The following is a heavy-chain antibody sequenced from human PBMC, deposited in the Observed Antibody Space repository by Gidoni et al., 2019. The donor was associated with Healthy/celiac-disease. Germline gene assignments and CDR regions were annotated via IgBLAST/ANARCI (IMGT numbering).Heavy chain of an antibody. V-gene: IGHV4-31*02. CDR2: IYYSGST. CDR3: ARDISSGWLRFDP. D-gene: IGHD6-19*01. Sequence: IGYIYYSGSTYYNPSLKSRVTISVDTSKNQFSLKLSSVTAADTAVYYCARDISSGWLRFDPWGQGTLVTVSS. J-gene: IGHJ5*02.